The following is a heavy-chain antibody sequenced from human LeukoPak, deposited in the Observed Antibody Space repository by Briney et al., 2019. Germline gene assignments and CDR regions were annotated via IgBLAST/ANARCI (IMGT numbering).Heavy chain of an antibody. Sequence: GVSLRLSCSASGFTFNSYWMHWVRQGPGKGLVWVSRINSDGSSTSYADSLKGRFTISRDNAKNTLYMQMNSLSAEDTAVYSCARGPVGATPYYYYGMDVWGQGTTVTVSS. CDR3: ARGPVGATPYYYYGMDV. CDR2: INSDGSST. J-gene: IGHJ6*02. D-gene: IGHD1-26*01. CDR1: GFTFNSYW. V-gene: IGHV3-74*01.